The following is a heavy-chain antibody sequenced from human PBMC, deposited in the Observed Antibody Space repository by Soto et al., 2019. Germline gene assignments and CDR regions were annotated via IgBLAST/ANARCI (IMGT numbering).Heavy chain of an antibody. Sequence: SLRLSCASSGFSFGSYALSWVRQAPGKGLEWVSTISGSDGKTFYADSVKGRFSISRDTSQSTLYLQMNSLRADDTAMYYCARWSYLDYWGQGTRVTVSS. J-gene: IGHJ4*02. D-gene: IGHD3-3*01. CDR2: ISGSDGKT. CDR1: GFSFGSYA. CDR3: ARWSYLDY. V-gene: IGHV3-23*01.